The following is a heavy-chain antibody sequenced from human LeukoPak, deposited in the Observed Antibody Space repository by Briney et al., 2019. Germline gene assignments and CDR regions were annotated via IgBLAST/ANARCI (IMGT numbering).Heavy chain of an antibody. Sequence: PGRSLRLSCAASGFTFSSYAMHWVRQAPGKGLEWVAVISYDGSNKYYADSVKGRFTISRDNSKNTLYLQMNSLRAEDTAVYYCAKGLSEVYSPILGWGQGTLVTVSS. CDR1: GFTFSSYA. D-gene: IGHD2-21*01. CDR2: ISYDGSNK. CDR3: AKGLSEVYSPILG. J-gene: IGHJ4*02. V-gene: IGHV3-30-3*01.